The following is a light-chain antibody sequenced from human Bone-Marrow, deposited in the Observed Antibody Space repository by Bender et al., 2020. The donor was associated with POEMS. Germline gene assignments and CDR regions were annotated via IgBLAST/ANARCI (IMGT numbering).Light chain of an antibody. V-gene: IGLV2-8*01. CDR2: DVS. CDR1: SSDSVGYDY. J-gene: IGLJ1*01. CDR3: CSYAGNFYV. Sequence: QSALTQPPSASGSPGQSVTISCTGTSSDSVGYDYVSWYQQHPGKAPKLMIYDVSNRPSGVSDRFSGFKSGNTASLTISGLQADDEADHYCCSYAGNFYVFGSGTKVTVL.